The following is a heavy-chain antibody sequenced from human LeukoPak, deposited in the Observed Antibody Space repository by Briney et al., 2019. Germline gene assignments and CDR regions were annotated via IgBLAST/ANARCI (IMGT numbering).Heavy chain of an antibody. J-gene: IGHJ3*02. CDR3: ARDATGAFDI. D-gene: IGHD1-14*01. CDR2: IKQDRSEK. CDR1: GFTFTNYW. Sequence: GGSLRLSCAASGFTFTNYWMSWVRQAPGKGLELVANIKQDRSEKYYVDSVKGRFTISRDNAKNSLYLQMNSLRAEDTVVYYCARDATGAFDIWGQGTMVTVSS. V-gene: IGHV3-7*01.